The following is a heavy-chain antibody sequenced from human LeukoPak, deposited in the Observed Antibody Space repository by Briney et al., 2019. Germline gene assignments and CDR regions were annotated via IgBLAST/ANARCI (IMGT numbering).Heavy chain of an antibody. Sequence: SETLSLTCTVSGVSINSHYWSWIRQSPGKGLEWIAYGHYSGTTNYNPSPKSRVTISLDTSKNQFSLKLTSVSAADTAMYYCARHGTGTGYPLDYWGLGTLVTVSS. CDR3: ARHGTGTGYPLDY. CDR2: GHYSGTT. V-gene: IGHV4-59*08. D-gene: IGHD3/OR15-3a*01. CDR1: GVSINSHY. J-gene: IGHJ4*02.